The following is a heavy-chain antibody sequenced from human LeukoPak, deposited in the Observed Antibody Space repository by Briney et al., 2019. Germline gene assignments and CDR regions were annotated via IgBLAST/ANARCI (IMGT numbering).Heavy chain of an antibody. V-gene: IGHV1-2*02. Sequence: ASVKVSCKVSGYTFTGYYMHWVRQAPGQGLEWMGWINPNSGGTNYAQKFQGRVTMTRDTSISTAYMELSRLRSDDTAVYYCARGGIAAAGTYYYYGMDVWGQGTTVTVSS. CDR2: INPNSGGT. D-gene: IGHD6-13*01. J-gene: IGHJ6*02. CDR1: GYTFTGYY. CDR3: ARGGIAAAGTYYYYGMDV.